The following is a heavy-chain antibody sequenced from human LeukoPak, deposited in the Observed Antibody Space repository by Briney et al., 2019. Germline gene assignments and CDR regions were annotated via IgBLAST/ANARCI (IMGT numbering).Heavy chain of an antibody. V-gene: IGHV4-39*01. J-gene: IGHJ4*02. CDR2: IDYSGSI. CDR1: GVSISSSSYC. CDR3: ARHLDTTMDLFRIAVAGTFDY. D-gene: IGHD6-19*01. Sequence: PSETLSLTCTVSGVSISSSSYCWGWIRQPPGKGREWIGSIDYSGSIYYNPSLQSRVTISVDTSKNQFSLKLSSVTAADTAVYYCARHLDTTMDLFRIAVAGTFDYWGQGTLVTVSS.